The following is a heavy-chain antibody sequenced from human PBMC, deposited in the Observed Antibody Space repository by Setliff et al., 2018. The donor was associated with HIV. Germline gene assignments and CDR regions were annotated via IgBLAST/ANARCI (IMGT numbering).Heavy chain of an antibody. CDR2: ISSSSTYV. D-gene: IGHD3-16*02. CDR1: GFTFSTSN. J-gene: IGHJ6*03. CDR3: ARAQDVWGSYRYTNYYYYMDV. Sequence: GGSLRLSCAASGFTFSTSNMNWVRQAPGKGLEWVASISSSSTYVYYADSVKGRFTVSRDNAKNSLYLHMNSLSAEDTAVYYCARAQDVWGSYRYTNYYYYMDVWGKGTTVTSP. V-gene: IGHV3-21*01.